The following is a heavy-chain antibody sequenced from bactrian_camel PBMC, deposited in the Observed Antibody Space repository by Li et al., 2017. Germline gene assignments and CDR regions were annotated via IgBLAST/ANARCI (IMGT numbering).Heavy chain of an antibody. CDR3: VRDLYSIRWSYSFAY. J-gene: IGHJ6*01. CDR1: GFTFSGYW. D-gene: IGHD3*01. CDR2: VASNGGST. Sequence: QLVESGGDLVQPGGSLTLSCTASGFTFSGYWMYWVRQTPAKGLEWVSGVASNGGSTEYADSIVGRFTISRDNAKNMVYLHMTSLKPEDTAVYYCVRDLYSIRWSYSFAYWGQGTQVTVS. V-gene: IGHV3S25*01.